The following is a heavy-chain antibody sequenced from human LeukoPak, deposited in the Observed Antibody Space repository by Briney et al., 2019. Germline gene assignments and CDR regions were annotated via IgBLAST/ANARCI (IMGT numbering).Heavy chain of an antibody. CDR2: SSSRSSTI. D-gene: IGHD2-2*01. J-gene: IGHJ5*02. CDR1: GFTFSSYS. Sequence: GGSLRLSCAASGFTFSSYSMNWVRQAPGKGLEWVSYSSSRSSTIYYADSVKGRFTISRDNSKNTFYLQMNSLRAEDTAAYYCAKGGYCSSSSCYYGWFEPWGQGTLVTVSS. V-gene: IGHV3-48*01. CDR3: AKGGYCSSSSCYYGWFEP.